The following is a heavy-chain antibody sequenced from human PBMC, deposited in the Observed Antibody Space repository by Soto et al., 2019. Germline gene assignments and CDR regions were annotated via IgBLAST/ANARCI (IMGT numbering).Heavy chain of an antibody. CDR2: VSGSGGST. CDR1: GFTFSSYA. V-gene: IGHV3-23*01. CDR3: AKVVPPVDY. D-gene: IGHD1-26*01. Sequence: EVQLLESGGGLVQPGASLRLSCAASGFTFSSYAMSWVRQAPGKGLVWVSGVSGSGGSTYYADSVKGRFTISRDNSKNTLYLQMSSLRAEDTAVYYCAKVVPPVDYWGQGTLVTVSS. J-gene: IGHJ4*02.